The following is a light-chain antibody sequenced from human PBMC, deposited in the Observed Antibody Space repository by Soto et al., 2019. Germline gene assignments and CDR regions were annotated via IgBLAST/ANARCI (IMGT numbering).Light chain of an antibody. CDR2: SND. V-gene: IGLV1-44*01. Sequence: QSVLTQPPSASGTPGQRVTSSCSGGNSNIGPNTVNWYQQLPGTAPKLLMYSNDQRPSGVPDRFSGSRSGTSASLAISGLQSEDEADYYCAAWDDSLNGRVFGGGTKVTVL. J-gene: IGLJ3*02. CDR1: NSNIGPNT. CDR3: AAWDDSLNGRV.